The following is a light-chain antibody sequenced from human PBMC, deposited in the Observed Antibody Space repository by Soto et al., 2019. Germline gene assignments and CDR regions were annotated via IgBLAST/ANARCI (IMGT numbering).Light chain of an antibody. CDR3: QHSYSTPFT. CDR2: APA. J-gene: IGKJ3*01. V-gene: IGKV1-39*01. CDR1: QSISTY. Sequence: DIQMTQSPSSLSASVRDRVTITCRASQSISTYLNRYQQKPGKVPKLLIYAPASLQSGVPSRFSGGGSATDFSRTISSLQPEDFATYYCQHSYSTPFTFGPGTKVDIK.